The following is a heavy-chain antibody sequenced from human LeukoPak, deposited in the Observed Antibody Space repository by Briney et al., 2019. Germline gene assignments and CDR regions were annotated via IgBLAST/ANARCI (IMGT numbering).Heavy chain of an antibody. D-gene: IGHD3-22*01. CDR3: AKDYGSGYSALDY. V-gene: IGHV3-9*01. Sequence: PGGSLRLSCAASGFTFDDYALHWVRHAPGKGLEWVSGISWNSGSIGYADSVKGRFTISRDNAKNSLYLQMNSLRAEDTALYYCAKDYGSGYSALDYWGQGTLVTVSS. CDR1: GFTFDDYA. CDR2: ISWNSGSI. J-gene: IGHJ4*02.